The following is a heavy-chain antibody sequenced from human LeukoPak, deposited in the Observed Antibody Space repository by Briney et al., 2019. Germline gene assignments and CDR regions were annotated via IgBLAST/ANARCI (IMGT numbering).Heavy chain of an antibody. J-gene: IGHJ3*02. V-gene: IGHV1-18*01. CDR1: GYTFTSYG. CDR2: ISAYNGNT. CDR3: ARDSWAYDSSGYYNDAFDI. Sequence: GASVKVSCKASGYTFTSYGISWVRQAPGQGLEWMGWISAYNGNTNYAQKLQGRVTMTTDTSTSTAYMELRSLRSDDTAVYYCARDSWAYDSSGYYNDAFDIWGQGTMVTVSS. D-gene: IGHD3-22*01.